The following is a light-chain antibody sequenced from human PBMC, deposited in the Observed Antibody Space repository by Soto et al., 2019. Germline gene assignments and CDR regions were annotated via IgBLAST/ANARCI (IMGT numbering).Light chain of an antibody. V-gene: IGKV3-11*01. CDR2: DAS. CDR1: QSVSSY. J-gene: IGKJ4*01. CDR3: QQRSHPIT. Sequence: EIVLTQSPATLSLSPGERATLSCRASQSVSSYLAWYQQKPGQAPRLLIYDASNRATGIPARFSGSGSGTDFTLTISSLEPEDFAVYYCQQRSHPITFGGGTKVEIK.